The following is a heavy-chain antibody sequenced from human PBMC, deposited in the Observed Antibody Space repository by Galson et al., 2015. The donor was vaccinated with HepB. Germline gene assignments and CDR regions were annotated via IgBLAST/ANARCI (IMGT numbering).Heavy chain of an antibody. V-gene: IGHV1-8*01. Sequence: SVKVSCKASGYTFTSYDINWVRQATGQGLEWMGWMNPNSGNTGYAQKFQGRVTMTRNTSISTAYMELSSLRSEDTAVYYCARVGSGYDFWSGYPREGFDPWGQGTLVTVSS. CDR3: ARVGSGYDFWSGYPREGFDP. CDR1: GYTFTSYD. D-gene: IGHD3-3*01. J-gene: IGHJ5*02. CDR2: MNPNSGNT.